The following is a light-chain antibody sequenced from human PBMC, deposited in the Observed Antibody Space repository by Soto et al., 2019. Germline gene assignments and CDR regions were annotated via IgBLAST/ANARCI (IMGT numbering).Light chain of an antibody. J-gene: IGKJ4*01. CDR3: QQYGSSLPVT. Sequence: EIVLTQSPGTLSLSPGERATLSCRASQSLTNNYLAWYQQKPGQAPRLLIYAASSRATGIPDRFSASGSETAFALTISRLEPDDFAVYYCQQYGSSLPVTFGGGTNVDIK. CDR1: QSLTNNY. V-gene: IGKV3-20*01. CDR2: AAS.